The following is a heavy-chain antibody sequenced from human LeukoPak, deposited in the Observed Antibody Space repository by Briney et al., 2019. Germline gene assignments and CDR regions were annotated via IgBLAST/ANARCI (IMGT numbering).Heavy chain of an antibody. J-gene: IGHJ3*02. D-gene: IGHD5-24*01. V-gene: IGHV3-23*01. CDR1: GFTFSNYA. Sequence: PGGSLRLACAASGFTFSNYAMSWVRQAPGKGLEWVSAISGSGGSTYYADSVKGRFTISRDNSKNTLYLQMNSLRAEDTAVYYCAKDSMATGVSFDIWGQGTMVTVSS. CDR3: AKDSMATGVSFDI. CDR2: ISGSGGST.